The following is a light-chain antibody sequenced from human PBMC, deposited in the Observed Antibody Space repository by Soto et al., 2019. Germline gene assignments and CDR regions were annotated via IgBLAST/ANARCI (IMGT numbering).Light chain of an antibody. CDR2: AVS. CDR1: QGIGSN. CDR3: LQHNTYPLT. Sequence: DIQMTQSPSAMSASVGDRVTIPCRASQGIGSNLVWFQQKPGKVPERLIYAVSSLQSGVPSRFSGSGSGTEFTLTISSLQPEDFATYYCLQHNTYPLTFGPGTKVDIK. V-gene: IGKV1-17*03. J-gene: IGKJ3*01.